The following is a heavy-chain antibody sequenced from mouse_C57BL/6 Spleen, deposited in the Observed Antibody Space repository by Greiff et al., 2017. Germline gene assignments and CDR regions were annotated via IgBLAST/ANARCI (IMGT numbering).Heavy chain of an antibody. V-gene: IGHV1-63*01. Sequence: QVHVKQSGAELVRPGTSVKMSCKASGYTFTNYWIGWAKQRPGHGLEWIGDIYPGGGYTNYNEKFKGKATLTADKSSSTAYMQFSSLTSEDSAIYYCARRDYGYDDYYAMDYWGQGTSVTVSS. CDR2: IYPGGGYT. J-gene: IGHJ4*01. CDR1: GYTFTNYW. D-gene: IGHD2-2*01. CDR3: ARRDYGYDDYYAMDY.